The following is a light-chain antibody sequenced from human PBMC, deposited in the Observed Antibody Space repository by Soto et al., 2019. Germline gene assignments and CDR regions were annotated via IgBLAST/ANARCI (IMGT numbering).Light chain of an antibody. CDR3: QQYNIWWT. Sequence: EIVMMQSPATLSVSPGERATLSCRASQSVSNNLAWYQQKPGQAPRLLIYGASTRATGIPARFSGSGSGTEVTLTLSILQSEDVAVYYCQQYNIWWTFGQGNKVEI. CDR2: GAS. J-gene: IGKJ1*01. CDR1: QSVSNN. V-gene: IGKV3-15*01.